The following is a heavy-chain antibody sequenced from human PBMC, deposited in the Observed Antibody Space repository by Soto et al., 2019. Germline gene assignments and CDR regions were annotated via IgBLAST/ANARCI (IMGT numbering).Heavy chain of an antibody. CDR2: IWNDGTNE. CDR1: GFTFSYYA. J-gene: IGHJ4*02. CDR3: ARDRVPYYFDY. V-gene: IGHV3-33*01. Sequence: GGSLRLSCAASGFTFSYYAMHWVRQAPGTGLEWVAAIWNDGTNEYYADSVKGRFTISRDNSKNTLFLQMSSLRAEDTAVYYCARDRVPYYFDYWGQGALVTVSS.